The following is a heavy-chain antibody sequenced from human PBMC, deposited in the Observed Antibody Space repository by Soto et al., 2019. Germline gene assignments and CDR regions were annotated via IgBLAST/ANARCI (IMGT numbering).Heavy chain of an antibody. D-gene: IGHD6-19*01. Sequence: GGSLRLSCAASGFTFSSYAMHWVRQAPGKGLEWVAVISYDGSNKYYADSVKGRFTISRDNSKNTLYLQMNSLRAEDTAVYYCARASIAVAGYEANSEIDYWGQGTLVTVSS. V-gene: IGHV3-30*04. CDR2: ISYDGSNK. CDR3: ARASIAVAGYEANSEIDY. CDR1: GFTFSSYA. J-gene: IGHJ4*02.